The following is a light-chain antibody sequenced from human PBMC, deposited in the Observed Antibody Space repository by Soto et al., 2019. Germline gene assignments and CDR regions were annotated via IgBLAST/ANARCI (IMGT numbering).Light chain of an antibody. CDR1: SSDVGGYNY. CDR2: DVS. CDR3: NSYTRSSTLGVV. J-gene: IGLJ2*01. V-gene: IGLV2-14*01. Sequence: QSALTQPASVSGSPGQSITISCTGTSSDVGGYNYVSWYQQHPGKAPRLMIYDVSYRPSGVSNRFSGSKSGNTASLTISGLQAEDEADYYCNSYTRSSTLGVVFGGGTQLTVL.